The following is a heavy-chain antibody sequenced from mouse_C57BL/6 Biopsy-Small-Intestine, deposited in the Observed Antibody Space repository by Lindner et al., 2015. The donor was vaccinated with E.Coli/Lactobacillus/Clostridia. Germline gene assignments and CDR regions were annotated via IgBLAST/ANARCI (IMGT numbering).Heavy chain of an antibody. CDR2: INPYYGST. CDR1: GYSFTDYF. Sequence: VQLQESGPELVKPGASVKISCKTSGYSFTDYFMNWMKQSHGKSLEWIGNINPYYGSTSYNQKFKGKATLTVDKSSSTAYMQLNSLTSEDSAVYYCARSYGDPWFAYWGQGTLVTVSA. J-gene: IGHJ3*01. CDR3: ARSYGDPWFAY. D-gene: IGHD2-13*01. V-gene: IGHV1-39*01.